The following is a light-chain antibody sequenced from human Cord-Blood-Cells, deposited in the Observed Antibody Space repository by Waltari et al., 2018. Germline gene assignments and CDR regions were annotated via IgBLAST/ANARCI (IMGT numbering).Light chain of an antibody. J-gene: IGKJ4*01. Sequence: EIVLTQSPATLHLSPGERATLSCRASQSVSSYLAWYQQKPGQAPRLLIYDASNRATGIPARFSGSGSGTDFTLTISSLEPEDFAVYYCQQRSNWPQVTFGGGTKVEIK. CDR1: QSVSSY. CDR3: QQRSNWPQVT. V-gene: IGKV3-11*01. CDR2: DAS.